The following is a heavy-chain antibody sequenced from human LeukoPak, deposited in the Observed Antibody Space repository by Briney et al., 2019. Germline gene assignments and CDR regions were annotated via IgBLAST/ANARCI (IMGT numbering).Heavy chain of an antibody. Sequence: GGSLRLSCVASGFSFSTHWMHWVRQAPGKGLEWVATINLGGTNKYYVDAVKGRFSISRDDATSSLHLQMNSLRAEDTGVYYCAKDHYWSIDYWGRGTLVTVSS. V-gene: IGHV3-7*01. CDR2: INLGGTNK. J-gene: IGHJ4*02. CDR1: GFSFSTHW. D-gene: IGHD3-3*01. CDR3: AKDHYWSIDY.